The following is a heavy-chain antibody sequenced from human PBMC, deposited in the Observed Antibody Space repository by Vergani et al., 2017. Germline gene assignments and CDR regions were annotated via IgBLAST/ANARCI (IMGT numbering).Heavy chain of an antibody. CDR1: GYTFTGYY. Sequence: QVQLVQSGAEVKKPGASVKVSCKASGYTFTGYYMHWVRQAPGQGLEWMGWINPNSGGTNYAQKFQGRVTMTRDTSISTAYMELSRLRSDDTAVYYCARGAYDSSGYYPHNWFDPWGQGTLVTVSS. CDR2: INPNSGGT. J-gene: IGHJ5*02. D-gene: IGHD3-22*01. CDR3: ARGAYDSSGYYPHNWFDP. V-gene: IGHV1-2*02.